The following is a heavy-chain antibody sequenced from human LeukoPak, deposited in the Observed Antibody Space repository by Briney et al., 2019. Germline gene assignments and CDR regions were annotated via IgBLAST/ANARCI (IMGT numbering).Heavy chain of an antibody. V-gene: IGHV2-5*02. J-gene: IGHJ4*02. Sequence: ESGPTLVKPTQTLTLTCTFSGFSLSTSGVDVNWVRQPPGKALEWLALIYWDDDNRYSPSLKTRLTITKDTSKNQVVLTMTNMDPVDTATYYCAHIYRPGTTKGALDYWGQGTLVTVSS. CDR1: GFSLSTSGVD. CDR3: AHIYRPGTTKGALDY. CDR2: IYWDDDN. D-gene: IGHD1-1*01.